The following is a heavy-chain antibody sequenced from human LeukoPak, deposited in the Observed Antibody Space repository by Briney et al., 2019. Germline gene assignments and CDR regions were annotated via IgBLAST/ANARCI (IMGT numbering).Heavy chain of an antibody. CDR3: ARLDGYCTSIGCLNWIDP. J-gene: IGHJ5*02. D-gene: IGHD2-2*03. CDR1: GYSINSGYY. Sequence: PSETLSLTCTVSGYSINSGYYWGWIRQSPGKGLEWIGNFYRSGNTYYNPSLKSRVTISVDTSKNQFSLKLSSVTAADTAVYYCARLDGYCTSIGCLNWIDPWGQGTLVTVSS. CDR2: FYRSGNT. V-gene: IGHV4-38-2*02.